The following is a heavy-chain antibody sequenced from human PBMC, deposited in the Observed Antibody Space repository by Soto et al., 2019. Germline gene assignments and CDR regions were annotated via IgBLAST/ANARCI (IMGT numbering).Heavy chain of an antibody. J-gene: IGHJ5*02. D-gene: IGHD1-26*01. CDR1: GFTFSSYS. CDR3: AREEGLLNWFDP. Sequence: EVQLVESGGGLVQPGGSLRLSCAASGFTFSSYSMNWVRQAPGKGLEWVSYISSSSSTIYYADSVKGRFTISRDNAKNSLYLQMNRLRDEDTAVYYCAREEGLLNWFDPWGQGTLVTVSS. CDR2: ISSSSSTI. V-gene: IGHV3-48*02.